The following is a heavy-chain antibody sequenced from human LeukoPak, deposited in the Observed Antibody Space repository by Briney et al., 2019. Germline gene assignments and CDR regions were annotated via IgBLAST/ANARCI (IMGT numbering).Heavy chain of an antibody. Sequence: ASVKVSCKASGYTFTSYYMHWVRQAPGQGLEWMGIINPSGGSTSYAQKFQGRVTMTRDMSTSTVYMELSSLRSEDTAVYYCARGERYYDSSGYYFYFQHWGQGTLVTVSS. J-gene: IGHJ1*01. CDR1: GYTFTSYY. V-gene: IGHV1-46*01. CDR2: INPSGGST. D-gene: IGHD3-22*01. CDR3: ARGERYYDSSGYYFYFQH.